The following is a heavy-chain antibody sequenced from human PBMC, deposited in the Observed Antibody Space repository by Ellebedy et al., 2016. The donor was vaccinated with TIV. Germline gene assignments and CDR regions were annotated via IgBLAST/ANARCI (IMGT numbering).Heavy chain of an antibody. D-gene: IGHD3-10*01. CDR1: GYTFTAYY. Sequence: ASVKVSCXASGYTFTAYYIHWVRQAPGQGLEWMGWTNPGNGGTKDAQKFQGRVTMTSDTSSSTAYMELSRLTDEDTAVYYCAREKEGGVRGLDIWGQGTMVTVSS. CDR3: AREKEGGVRGLDI. CDR2: TNPGNGGT. V-gene: IGHV1-2*02. J-gene: IGHJ3*02.